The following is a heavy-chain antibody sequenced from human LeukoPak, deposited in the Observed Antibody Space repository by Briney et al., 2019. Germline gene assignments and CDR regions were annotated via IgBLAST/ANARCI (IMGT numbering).Heavy chain of an antibody. D-gene: IGHD2-15*01. CDR3: ARGQKGVVVVAATSGYYYGMDV. CDR1: GYTFTVYY. J-gene: IGHJ6*02. V-gene: IGHV1-2*02. Sequence: ASVKVSCKASGYTFTVYYMHWVRQAPGQGLEWMGWINPNSGGTNYAQKFQGRVTMTRDTSISTAYMELSRLRSDDTAVYYCARGQKGVVVVAATSGYYYGMDVWGQGTTVTVSS. CDR2: INPNSGGT.